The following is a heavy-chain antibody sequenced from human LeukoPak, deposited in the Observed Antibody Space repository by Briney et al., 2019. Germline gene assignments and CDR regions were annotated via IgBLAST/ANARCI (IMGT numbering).Heavy chain of an antibody. J-gene: IGHJ4*02. D-gene: IGHD1-14*01. Sequence: PGGSLRLSCAASGFGFDEYAMHWVRQAPGKSLEWVSVISADGSGTYYADSVRGRFTISRDNRKHSVYLQMDSLRTEDTALYYCAKDGYNTSPHWGQGTLVTVSS. V-gene: IGHV3-43*02. CDR2: ISADGSGT. CDR1: GFGFDEYA. CDR3: AKDGYNTSPH.